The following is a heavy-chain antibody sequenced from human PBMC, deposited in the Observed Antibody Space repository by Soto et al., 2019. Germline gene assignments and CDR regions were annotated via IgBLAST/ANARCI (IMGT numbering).Heavy chain of an antibody. D-gene: IGHD2-15*01. CDR1: GYTFTSYG. V-gene: IGHV1-18*01. Sequence: GASVKVSCKASGYTFTSYGISWVRQAPGQGLEWMGWISAYNGNTNYAQKLQGRVTMTTDTSTSTAYMELRSLRSDDTAVYYCARDGPVVCSGGSCYSEGAFDIWGQGTMVTVSS. J-gene: IGHJ3*02. CDR2: ISAYNGNT. CDR3: ARDGPVVCSGGSCYSEGAFDI.